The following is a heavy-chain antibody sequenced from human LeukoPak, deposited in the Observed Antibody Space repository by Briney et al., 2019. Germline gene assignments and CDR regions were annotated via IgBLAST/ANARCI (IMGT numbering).Heavy chain of an antibody. CDR1: GYTFSGYY. D-gene: IGHD3-9*01. CDR2: INPNSGGT. CDR3: AMTGDFDY. J-gene: IGHJ4*02. Sequence: VASVKVSCKASGYTFSGYYMHWVRQAPGQGLEWMGWINPNSGGTNYAQNFQGRVTMARDTSISTAYMELSSLRSDDTTIYYCAMTGDFDYWGQGTLVTVSS. V-gene: IGHV1-2*02.